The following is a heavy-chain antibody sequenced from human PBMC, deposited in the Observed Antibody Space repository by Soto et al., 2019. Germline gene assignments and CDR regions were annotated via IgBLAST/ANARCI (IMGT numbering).Heavy chain of an antibody. CDR2: VYHTGDA. V-gene: IGHV4-4*02. D-gene: IGHD2-21*02. CDR3: AREIVTAGGNNYFDP. J-gene: IGHJ5*02. Sequence: SETLSLTCGVSGGTVASSHWWSWVRQSPGRGLEWIGNVYHTGDANFNPSLQSRVTFSVDKSNNQFSLRLTSVTAADTAVYFCAREIVTAGGNNYFDPWGHGTLVTVSS. CDR1: GGTVASSHW.